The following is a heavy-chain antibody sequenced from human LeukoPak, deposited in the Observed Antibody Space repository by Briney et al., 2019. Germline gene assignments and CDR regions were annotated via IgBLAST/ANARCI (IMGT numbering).Heavy chain of an antibody. CDR1: GVSISSYY. Sequence: SETLSLTCTVSGVSISSYYWSWIRQPPGKGLEWMGYIYYSGSTNYNPSLKSRVTISVDTSKNQFSLKLSSVTAAETAVYYCAREGRYRYGYNEYHSYMDIWGKGTTVTVSS. CDR2: IYYSGST. V-gene: IGHV4-59*01. J-gene: IGHJ6*03. D-gene: IGHD5-24*01. CDR3: AREGRYRYGYNEYHSYMDI.